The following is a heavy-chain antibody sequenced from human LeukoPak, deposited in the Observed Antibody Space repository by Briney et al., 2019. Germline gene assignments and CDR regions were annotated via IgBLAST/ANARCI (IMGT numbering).Heavy chain of an antibody. D-gene: IGHD3-10*01. Sequence: GGSLRLSCTASGFTFSGYAMSWVRQAPGKGLQWVSTISRSGDNTYYPDSVKSRFTISRDNSKNTLYVQMNSLRAEDTAIYYCAKAGANWFDPWGQGTLVTVSS. V-gene: IGHV3-23*01. CDR3: AKAGANWFDP. J-gene: IGHJ5*02. CDR2: ISRSGDNT. CDR1: GFTFSGYA.